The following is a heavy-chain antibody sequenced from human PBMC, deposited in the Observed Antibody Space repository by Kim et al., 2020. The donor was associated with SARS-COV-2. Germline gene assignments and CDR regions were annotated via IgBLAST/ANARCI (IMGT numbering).Heavy chain of an antibody. Sequence: SETLSLTCTVSGGSISSYYWSWIRQPPGKGLEWIGYIYYSGSTNYNPSLKSRVTISVDTSKNQFSLKLSSVTAADTAVYYCARVSSVYGSVSFDYWGQGTLVTVSS. CDR3: ARVSSVYGSVSFDY. D-gene: IGHD3-10*01. J-gene: IGHJ4*02. CDR2: IYYSGST. CDR1: GGSISSYY. V-gene: IGHV4-59*01.